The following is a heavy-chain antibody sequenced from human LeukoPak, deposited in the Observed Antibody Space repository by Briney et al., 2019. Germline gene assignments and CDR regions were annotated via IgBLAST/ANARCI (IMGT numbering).Heavy chain of an antibody. CDR3: ARVYSANGYGSGYYDY. CDR2: ITSTSNHI. V-gene: IGHV3-21*01. D-gene: IGHD1-26*01. Sequence: GGPVRLSCAASGFTFSGYTMNWVRQAPGKELEWVSAITSTSNHINYADSVKGRFTISRDSANNSLYLQMNSLRAEDTAVYYCARVYSANGYGSGYYDYWGQGTLVIVSS. CDR1: GFTFSGYT. J-gene: IGHJ4*02.